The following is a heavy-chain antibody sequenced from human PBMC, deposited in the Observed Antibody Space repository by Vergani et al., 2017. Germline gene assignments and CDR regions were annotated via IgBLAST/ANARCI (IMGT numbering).Heavy chain of an antibody. D-gene: IGHD6-13*01. CDR2: INSDGSST. CDR3: ARGMQQLVSYYYYYGMDV. CDR1: GFTFSSYW. Sequence: EVQLVESGGGLVQPGGSLRLSCAASGFTFSSYWMHWVRQAPGKGLVWVSRINSDGSSTRYADSVKGRFTISRDNAKNTLYLQMNSLRAEDTAVYYCARGMQQLVSYYYYYGMDVWGQGTTVTVSS. J-gene: IGHJ6*02. V-gene: IGHV3-74*01.